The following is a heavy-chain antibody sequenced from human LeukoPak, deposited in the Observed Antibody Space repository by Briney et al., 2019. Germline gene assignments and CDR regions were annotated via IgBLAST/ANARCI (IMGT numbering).Heavy chain of an antibody. Sequence: GGSLRLSCAASGFSFSSSWMDWVRQAPGKRLEWVANIKPDGSDKSYVDSVKGRFTISRDNAKDSLYLEMDSLRVEDTALYYCSRSLNSWGQGALVTVSP. CDR2: IKPDGSDK. J-gene: IGHJ5*02. V-gene: IGHV3-7*01. CDR1: GFSFSSSW. CDR3: SRSLNS.